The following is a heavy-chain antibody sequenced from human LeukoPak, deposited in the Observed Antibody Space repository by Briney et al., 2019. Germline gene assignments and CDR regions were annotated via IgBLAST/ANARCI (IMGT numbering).Heavy chain of an antibody. D-gene: IGHD3-3*01. Sequence: PGGSLRLSCAASGFTFSSYAMSWVRQAPGKGLEGVSAISGSGGSTYYADSVKGRFTISRDNSKNTLYLQMNSLRAEDTAVYYCAKATYYDFWSGPLGAFDIWGQGTMVTVSS. CDR3: AKATYYDFWSGPLGAFDI. J-gene: IGHJ3*02. CDR1: GFTFSSYA. CDR2: ISGSGGST. V-gene: IGHV3-23*01.